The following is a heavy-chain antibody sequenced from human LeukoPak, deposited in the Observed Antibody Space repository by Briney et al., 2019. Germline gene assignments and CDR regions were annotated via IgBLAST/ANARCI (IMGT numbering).Heavy chain of an antibody. J-gene: IGHJ5*02. CDR1: GFTFSSYS. D-gene: IGHD3-3*01. CDR2: ISSSSSYI. Sequence: GGSLRLSCAASGFTFSSYSMNWVRQAPGKGLEWVSSISSSSSYIYYADSVKGRFTISRDNAKNSLYLQMNSLRDEDTAVYYCARGARFLENNWFDPWGQGTLVTVSS. CDR3: ARGARFLENNWFDP. V-gene: IGHV3-21*01.